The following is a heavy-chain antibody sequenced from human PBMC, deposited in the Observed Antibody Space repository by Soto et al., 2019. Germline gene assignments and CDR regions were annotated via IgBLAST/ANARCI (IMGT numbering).Heavy chain of an antibody. CDR3: AKDLGGYYYYYYMYV. CDR1: GFTFRGYG. V-gene: IGHV3-30*18. J-gene: IGHJ6*03. Sequence: QVQLVESGGGVVQPGRSLRLSCAASGFTFRGYGIHWVRQAPGKGLEWVAVISSDGTNEYYADSVKGRFTISRDNSKNTLYLQMNSLRADDTAVYYCAKDLGGYYYYYYMYVRGKGTTVTVSS. CDR2: ISSDGTNE.